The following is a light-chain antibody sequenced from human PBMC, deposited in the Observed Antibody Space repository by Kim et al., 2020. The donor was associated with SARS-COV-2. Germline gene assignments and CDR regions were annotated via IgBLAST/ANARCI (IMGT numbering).Light chain of an antibody. CDR2: AAS. CDR1: QSITTY. Sequence: DIQMTQSPSSLSASLRDRVTITCRASQSITTYLNWYQQRPGKAPELLIYAASNLQGGVPSRFSASGSGTGFTLTISNLHPEDFATYYCQQTYSSPPTFGQGTKLEI. V-gene: IGKV1-39*01. CDR3: QQTYSSPPT. J-gene: IGKJ2*01.